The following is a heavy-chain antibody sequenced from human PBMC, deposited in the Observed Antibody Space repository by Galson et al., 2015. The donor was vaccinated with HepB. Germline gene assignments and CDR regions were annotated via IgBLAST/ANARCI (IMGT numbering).Heavy chain of an antibody. J-gene: IGHJ6*02. CDR1: GFPFSSYA. D-gene: IGHD2-2*02. V-gene: IGHV3-7*01. CDR3: ARGVTPLLDRPYYYYYGMDV. CDR2: IKQDGSEK. Sequence: SLRLSCAASGFPFSSYAMNWVRQAPGKGLEWVANIKQDGSEKYYVDSVKGRFTISRDNAENSLYLQMNSLRAEDTAVYYCARGVTPLLDRPYYYYYGMDVWGQGTTVTVSS.